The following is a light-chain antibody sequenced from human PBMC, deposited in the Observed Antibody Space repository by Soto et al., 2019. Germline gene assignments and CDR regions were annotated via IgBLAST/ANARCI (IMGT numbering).Light chain of an antibody. Sequence: DIQMTQPSTLSASVGDRVTLHCRASQSISTYLAWYQQKPGKAPKVLIYHASNLESGVPSRFSGGGSGTEFTLTIISLQPDDFATYYCQQYYMYSYTFGQGTKLDIK. CDR1: QSISTY. V-gene: IGKV1-5*01. CDR3: QQYYMYSYT. J-gene: IGKJ2*01. CDR2: HAS.